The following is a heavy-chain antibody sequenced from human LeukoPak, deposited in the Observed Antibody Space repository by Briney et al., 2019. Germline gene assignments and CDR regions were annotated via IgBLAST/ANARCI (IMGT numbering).Heavy chain of an antibody. J-gene: IGHJ4*02. Sequence: ASVKVTCKASGYTFTSYAMHWVRQAPGQRLEWMGWINAGNGNTKYSQKFQGRVTITRDTSASTAYMELSSLRSEDTAVYYCARGVVGSSSWQFDYWGQGTLVTVSS. D-gene: IGHD6-13*01. V-gene: IGHV1-3*01. CDR1: GYTFTSYA. CDR2: INAGNGNT. CDR3: ARGVVGSSSWQFDY.